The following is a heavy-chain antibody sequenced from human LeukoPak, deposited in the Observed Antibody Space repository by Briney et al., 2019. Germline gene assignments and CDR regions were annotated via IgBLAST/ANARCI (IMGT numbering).Heavy chain of an antibody. D-gene: IGHD6-13*01. CDR1: GFTFSSYA. Sequence: GGSLRLSCAASGFTFSSYAMHWVRQAPGKGLEWVAVISYDGSNKYYADSVKGRFTISRDNSKNTLYLQMNSLRAEDTAVYYCARVDSSSWYRGDYWGQGTLVTVSS. J-gene: IGHJ4*02. V-gene: IGHV3-30*04. CDR3: ARVDSSSWYRGDY. CDR2: ISYDGSNK.